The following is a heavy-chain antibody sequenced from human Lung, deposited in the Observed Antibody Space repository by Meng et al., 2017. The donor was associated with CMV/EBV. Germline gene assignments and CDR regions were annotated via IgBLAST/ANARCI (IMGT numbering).Heavy chain of an antibody. CDR2: ISGSGGST. D-gene: IGHD2-15*01. Sequence: GEXXKTSCAASGFTFSSYAMSWVRQAPGRGLEWVSAISGSGGSTYYADSVKGRFTISRDNSKNTLYLQMNSLRAEDTAVYYCAKDPVVLCQGGSYYFDYWXQGTXVTVSS. CDR1: GFTFSSYA. J-gene: IGHJ4*02. V-gene: IGHV3-23*01. CDR3: AKDPVVLCQGGSYYFDY.